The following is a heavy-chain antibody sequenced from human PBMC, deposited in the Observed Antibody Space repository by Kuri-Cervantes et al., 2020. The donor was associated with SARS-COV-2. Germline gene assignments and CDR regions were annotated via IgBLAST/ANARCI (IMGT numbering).Heavy chain of an antibody. CDR1: GFTFSNSA. Sequence: GESLKISCAASGFTFSNSAMSWVRQAPGKGLEWVSVISYHGHDTYYADSVEGRFTISRDNSKDTLYLQMNSLRAEDTAIYYCAKGFMEIPPTRYYDPWGQGTLVTVSS. CDR3: AKGFMEIPPTRYYDP. D-gene: IGHD3-10*01. CDR2: ISYHGHDT. J-gene: IGHJ5*02. V-gene: IGHV3-23*01.